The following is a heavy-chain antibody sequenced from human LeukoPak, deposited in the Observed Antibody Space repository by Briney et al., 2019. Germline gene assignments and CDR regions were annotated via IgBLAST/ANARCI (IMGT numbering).Heavy chain of an antibody. Sequence: SETLSLTCAVYGGSFSGYYWSWIRQPPGKGLEWIGEINHSGSTNYNPSLKSRVTISVDTSKNQFSLKLSSVTAADTAVYYCARGQRYSYGFYYYYYYMDVWGKGTTVTVSS. D-gene: IGHD5-18*01. CDR1: GGSFSGYY. V-gene: IGHV4-34*01. J-gene: IGHJ6*03. CDR3: ARGQRYSYGFYYYYYYMDV. CDR2: INHSGST.